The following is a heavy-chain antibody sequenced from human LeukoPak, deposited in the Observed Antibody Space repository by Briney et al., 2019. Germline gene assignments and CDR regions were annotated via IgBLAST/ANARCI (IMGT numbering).Heavy chain of an antibody. V-gene: IGHV4-30-2*01. CDR1: GGSISSGGYS. J-gene: IGHJ4*02. CDR2: IYHSGST. D-gene: IGHD6-19*01. Sequence: SETLSLTCAVSGGSISSGGYSWSWIRQPPGKGLEWIGYIYHSGSTYYNPSLKSRVTISVDTSKNQFSLKLSSVTAADTAVYYCARHRVGQWLVRNYFDYWGQGTLVTVSS. CDR3: ARHRVGQWLVRNYFDY.